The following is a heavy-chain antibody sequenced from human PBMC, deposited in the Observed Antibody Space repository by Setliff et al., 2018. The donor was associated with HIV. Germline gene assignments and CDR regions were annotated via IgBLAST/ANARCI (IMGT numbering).Heavy chain of an antibody. Sequence: GESLKISCEGSGYSFTNYWIAWVRQMPGKGLEWMGIIYPGDSDTKYSPSFQGQVTISADKSISTAYLQWSSLKASDSAIYYCARWPDCGGDCYPNWFDPWGQGTLVTVS. CDR1: GYSFTNYW. D-gene: IGHD2-21*02. V-gene: IGHV5-51*01. CDR3: ARWPDCGGDCYPNWFDP. J-gene: IGHJ5*02. CDR2: IYPGDSDT.